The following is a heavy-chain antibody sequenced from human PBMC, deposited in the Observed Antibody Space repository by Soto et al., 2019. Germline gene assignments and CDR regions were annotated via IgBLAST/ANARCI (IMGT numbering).Heavy chain of an antibody. J-gene: IGHJ4*02. V-gene: IGHV3-66*01. Sequence: EVQLIESGGGLVQPGGSLRLSCAGPGFTVSTNYMSWVRQAPGKGLEWVSVIYSDGRTYYADSVKGRFTISRDNSKNTLYLQMNSLRAEDTAVYYCARVPTLAFDYWGQGTLVTVSS. CDR3: ARVPTLAFDY. CDR1: GFTVSTNY. D-gene: IGHD3-10*01. CDR2: IYSDGRT.